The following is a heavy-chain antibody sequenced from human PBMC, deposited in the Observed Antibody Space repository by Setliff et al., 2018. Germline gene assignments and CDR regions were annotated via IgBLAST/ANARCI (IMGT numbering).Heavy chain of an antibody. V-gene: IGHV3-30*01. D-gene: IGHD6-19*01. J-gene: IGHJ5*02. CDR2: ISYDVINK. Sequence: GGSLRLSCAASGFTFSSYKMHRVRQAPGKGLEWVSVISYDVINKFYADSVKGRFTISRDNSKNTLFLQMNSLRAEDTAIYYCARDPDLGRWYSSGGFDPWGQGTLVTVSS. CDR1: GFTFSSYK. CDR3: ARDPDLGRWYSSGGFDP.